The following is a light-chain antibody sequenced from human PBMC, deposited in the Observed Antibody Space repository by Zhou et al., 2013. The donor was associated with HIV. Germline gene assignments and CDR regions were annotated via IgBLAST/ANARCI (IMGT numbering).Light chain of an antibody. J-gene: IGKJ4*01. V-gene: IGKV1D-8*03. Sequence: VIWMTQSPSLLSAATGDRVTISCRMSQGISSYVAWYQQKPGKAPELLIYAASTLQTGVPGTDFTLTISCLQSEDFATYYCQQYYSFPTFGGGTKVEIK. CDR2: AAS. CDR1: QGISSY. CDR3: QQYYSFPT.